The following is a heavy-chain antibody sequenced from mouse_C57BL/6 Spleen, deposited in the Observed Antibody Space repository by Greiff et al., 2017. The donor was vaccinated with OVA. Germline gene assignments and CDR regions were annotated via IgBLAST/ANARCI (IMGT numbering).Heavy chain of an antibody. D-gene: IGHD2-13*01. Sequence: QVQLQQPGAELVKPGASVKLSCKASGYTFTSYWMHWVKQRPGQGLEWIGMIHPNSGSTNYNEKFKSKATLTVDKSSSTAYMQLSSLTSEDSAVYYCARTYGDDYFDYWGQGTTLTVSS. CDR3: ARTYGDDYFDY. CDR1: GYTFTSYW. J-gene: IGHJ2*01. V-gene: IGHV1-64*01. CDR2: IHPNSGST.